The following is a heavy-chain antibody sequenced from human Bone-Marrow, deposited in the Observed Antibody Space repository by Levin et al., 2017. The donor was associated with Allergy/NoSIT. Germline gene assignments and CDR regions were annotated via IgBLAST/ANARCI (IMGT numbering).Heavy chain of an antibody. CDR1: GFTFSLHA. J-gene: IGHJ6*02. CDR2: ISPTGAST. Sequence: GGSLRLSCAASGFTFSLHAMSWVRQAPGKRLEWVSSISPTGASTYYADSVKGRFTISRDSSKTTLYLQMNSLRAEDTAVYYCAKDPRFCSSPNCSYDMDVWGQGTTVTVPS. V-gene: IGHV3-23*01. D-gene: IGHD3-3*01. CDR3: AKDPRFCSSPNCSYDMDV.